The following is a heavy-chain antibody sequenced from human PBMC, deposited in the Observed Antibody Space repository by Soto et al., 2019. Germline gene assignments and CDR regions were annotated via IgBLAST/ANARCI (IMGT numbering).Heavy chain of an antibody. CDR1: GYTFTGSY. CDR3: ARLGRIMTTMTTRDYWDFDL. Sequence: QVRLVQSGAEVTKPGASVKVSCKASGYTFTGSYMHWVRQAPGQGLEWMGWIKPNSGGTNYAQKVQGWVTITSDTSIITAYIELSRLRSDDKSVYYFARLGRIMTTMTTRDYWDFDLWGRGTLVTVFS. V-gene: IGHV1-2*04. CDR2: IKPNSGGT. J-gene: IGHJ2*01. D-gene: IGHD4-17*01.